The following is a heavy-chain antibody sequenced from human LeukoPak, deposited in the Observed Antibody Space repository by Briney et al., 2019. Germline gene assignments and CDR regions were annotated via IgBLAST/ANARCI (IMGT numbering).Heavy chain of an antibody. D-gene: IGHD5-12*01. V-gene: IGHV3-23*01. CDR1: GFTLRSYG. CDR3: AKDQPPTN. J-gene: IGHJ4*02. Sequence: GGSLRLSCAASGFTLRSYGMSWVRQAPGKGLEWVSAITSGYSTYYADSVKGRFTISRDNSKNTLYLQMNSLRAEDTAVYYCAKDQPPTNWGQGTLVTVSS. CDR2: ITSGYST.